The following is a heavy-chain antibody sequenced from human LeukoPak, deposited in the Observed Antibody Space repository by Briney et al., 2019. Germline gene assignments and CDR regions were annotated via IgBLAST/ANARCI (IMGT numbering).Heavy chain of an antibody. Sequence: SETLSLTCTVSSDSIGSYYWTWIRQPPGKGLEWIGYIYYSGSTNYNPSLKSRVTISVDTSKNQFSLKLSSVTAADTAVYYCARDRVRGNSNPFFDYWGQGTLVTVSS. J-gene: IGHJ4*02. CDR2: IYYSGST. V-gene: IGHV4-59*01. CDR3: ARDRVRGNSNPFFDY. CDR1: SDSIGSYY. D-gene: IGHD4-11*01.